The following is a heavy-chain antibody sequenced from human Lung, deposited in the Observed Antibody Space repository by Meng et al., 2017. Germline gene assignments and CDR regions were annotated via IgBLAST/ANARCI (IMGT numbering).Heavy chain of an antibody. D-gene: IGHD4-11*01. J-gene: IGHJ4*02. CDR1: GGSFSDYY. Sequence: QAQSQQWGAGLLTPSETLSLTCVVSGGSFSDYYWSWIRQPPGKGLEWIGEINHSGSTNYNPSLESRATISVDTSQNNLSLKLSSVTAADSAVYYCARGPTTMAHDFDYWGQGTLVTVSS. CDR3: ARGPTTMAHDFDY. CDR2: INHSGST. V-gene: IGHV4-34*01.